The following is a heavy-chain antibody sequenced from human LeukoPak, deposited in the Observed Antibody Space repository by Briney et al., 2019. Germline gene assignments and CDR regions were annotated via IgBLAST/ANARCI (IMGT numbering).Heavy chain of an antibody. J-gene: IGHJ4*02. D-gene: IGHD4-17*01. V-gene: IGHV4-59*12. CDR3: ARVGGYGDYTASQYYFDY. CDR2: IYYSGST. Sequence: SETLSLTCTVSGGSISSYYWSWIRQPPGKGLEWIGYIYYSGSTYYNPSLKSRVTISVDTSKNQFSLKLSSVTAADTAVYYCARVGGYGDYTASQYYFDYWGQGTLVTVSS. CDR1: GGSISSYY.